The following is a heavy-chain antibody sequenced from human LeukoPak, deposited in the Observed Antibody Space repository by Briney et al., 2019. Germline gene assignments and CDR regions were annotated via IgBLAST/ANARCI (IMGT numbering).Heavy chain of an antibody. CDR2: LTSSNRFI. J-gene: IGHJ3*02. CDR1: GFTVSSNY. D-gene: IGHD3-22*01. Sequence: GGSLRLFCAASGFTVSSNYMSWARQAPAKGLECVSSLTSSNRFIYYADSVKRRFTISRDNAQNSLFLQMNSLRAEDTAVYYCARDSEDSSDYWVHDGFDIWGQGTMVTVSS. CDR3: ARDSEDSSDYWVHDGFDI. V-gene: IGHV3-21*01.